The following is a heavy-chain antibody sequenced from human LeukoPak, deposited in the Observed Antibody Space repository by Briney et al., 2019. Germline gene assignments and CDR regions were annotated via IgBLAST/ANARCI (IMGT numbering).Heavy chain of an antibody. J-gene: IGHJ6*03. D-gene: IGHD1-14*01. CDR1: GYSISSGHY. CDR2: MFHSGST. Sequence: SETLSLTCTVSGYSISSGHYWAWIRQSPEKGLECIATMFHSGSTYYNPSLKSRVTISVDTSKNQFSLKLSSVTAADTAVYYCARQTGGRRDYYYYYYMDVWGKGTTVTVSS. CDR3: ARQTGGRRDYYYYYYMDV. V-gene: IGHV4-38-2*02.